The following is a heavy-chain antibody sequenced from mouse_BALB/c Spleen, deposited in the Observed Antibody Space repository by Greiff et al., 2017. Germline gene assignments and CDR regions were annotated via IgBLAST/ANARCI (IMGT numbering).Heavy chain of an antibody. CDR3: ARGQIYYDYDGFAY. V-gene: IGHV5-6-3*01. Sequence: EVKLVESGGGLVQPGGSLKLSCAASGFTFSSYGMSWVRQTPDKRLELVATINSNGGSTYYPDSVKGRFTISRDNAKNTLYLQMSSLKSEDTAMYYCARGQIYYDYDGFAYWGQGTLVTVSA. D-gene: IGHD2-4*01. J-gene: IGHJ3*01. CDR2: INSNGGST. CDR1: GFTFSSYG.